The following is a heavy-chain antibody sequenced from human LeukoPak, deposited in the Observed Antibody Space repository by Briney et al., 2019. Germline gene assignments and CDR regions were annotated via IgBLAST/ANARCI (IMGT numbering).Heavy chain of an antibody. D-gene: IGHD6-6*01. Sequence: GGSLRLSCAASGFTFDDYSMHCVRRAPGKGVEWVSFISWNGVSTYYVDSVKGRFTISRDNRKHSLYLQMNSLRTEDTALYYCAKERGSSGYFDYWGQGTLVTVSS. CDR3: AKERGSSGYFDY. V-gene: IGHV3-43*01. CDR2: ISWNGVST. J-gene: IGHJ4*02. CDR1: GFTFDDYS.